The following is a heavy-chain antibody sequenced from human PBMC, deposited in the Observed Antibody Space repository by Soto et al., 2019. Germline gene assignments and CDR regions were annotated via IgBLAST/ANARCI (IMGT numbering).Heavy chain of an antibody. Sequence: QVQLVQSGAEVKKPGSSVKVSCKASGGTFSSYIISWVRQAPGQGLEWMGGIIPIFGTANYAQNFQGRVTMTADKSTSTAYMELSSLRSEDTAVYYCARNFRNVEPPLDYGGQGPLVTVSS. CDR3: ARNFRNVEPPLDY. V-gene: IGHV1-69*06. CDR2: IIPIFGTA. D-gene: IGHD3-3*01. CDR1: GGTFSSYI. J-gene: IGHJ4*02.